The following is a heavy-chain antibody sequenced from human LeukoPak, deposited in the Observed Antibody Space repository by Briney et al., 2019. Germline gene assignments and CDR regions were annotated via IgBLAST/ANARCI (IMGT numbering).Heavy chain of an antibody. J-gene: IGHJ4*02. CDR3: AKDQILLWFGEGASFDY. CDR2: IKQDGSEK. D-gene: IGHD3-10*01. V-gene: IGHV3-7*01. CDR1: GFTFSSYW. Sequence: GGSLRLSCAASGFTFSSYWMSWVRQAPGKGLEWVANIKQDGSEKYYVDSVKGRFTISRDNAKNSLYLQMNSLRAEDTAVYYCAKDQILLWFGEGASFDYWGQGTLVTVSS.